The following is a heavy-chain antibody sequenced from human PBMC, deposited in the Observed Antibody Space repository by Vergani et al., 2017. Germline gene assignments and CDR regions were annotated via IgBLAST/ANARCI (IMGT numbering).Heavy chain of an antibody. Sequence: QVQLVQSGAEVKKPGSSVKVSCKASGGTFSSYTISWVRQAPGQGLEWMGRIIPILGIANYAQKFQGRVTITADKSTSTAYMELSSLRSEDTAVYYCARDCDSVVGYGPSAIAFDIWGQGTMVTVSS. CDR2: IIPILGIA. CDR1: GGTFSSYT. J-gene: IGHJ3*02. D-gene: IGHD1-26*01. V-gene: IGHV1-69*08. CDR3: ARDCDSVVGYGPSAIAFDI.